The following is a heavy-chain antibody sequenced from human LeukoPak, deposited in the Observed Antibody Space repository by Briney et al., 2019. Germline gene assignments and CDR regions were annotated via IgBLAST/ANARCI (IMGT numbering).Heavy chain of an antibody. CDR1: GDSVSSNSAA. D-gene: IGHD7-27*01. V-gene: IGHV6-1*01. CDR3: AREKGWRTGDSFSYGIWFDP. Sequence: SQTLSLTCAISGDSVSSNSAAWNWIRQSPSRGLEWLGRTYYRSKWYNDYAASVKSRITINPDTSKNQLSLQLNSVTPEDTAVYYCAREKGWRTGDSFSYGIWFDPWGQGTLVTVSS. CDR2: TYYRSKWYN. J-gene: IGHJ5*02.